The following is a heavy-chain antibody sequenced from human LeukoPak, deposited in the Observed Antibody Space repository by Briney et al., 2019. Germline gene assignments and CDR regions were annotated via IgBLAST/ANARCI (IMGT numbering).Heavy chain of an antibody. CDR2: INHSGST. J-gene: IGHJ5*02. D-gene: IGHD6-6*01. CDR3: ARDSIAARPRGWFDP. Sequence: PSETLSLTCAVYGGSFSGYYWSWIRQPPGKGLEWIGEINHSGSTNYNPSLKSRVTISVDTSKNQSSLKLSSVTAADTAVYYCARDSIAARPRGWFDPWGQGTLVTVSS. CDR1: GGSFSGYY. V-gene: IGHV4-34*01.